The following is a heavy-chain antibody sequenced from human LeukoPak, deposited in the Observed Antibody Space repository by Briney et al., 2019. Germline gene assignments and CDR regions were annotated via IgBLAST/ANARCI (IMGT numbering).Heavy chain of an antibody. CDR1: GGSISSYY. CDR2: IYYSVST. CDR3: ARHQRRQLWLDY. V-gene: IGHV4-59*08. Sequence: SETLSLTCTVSGGSISSYYWGWIRQPPGKGLEWIGYIYYSVSTNYNPSLKSRVTISVDTSKNQFSLKLSSVTAADTAVYYCARHQRRQLWLDYWGQGTLVTVSS. J-gene: IGHJ4*02. D-gene: IGHD5-18*01.